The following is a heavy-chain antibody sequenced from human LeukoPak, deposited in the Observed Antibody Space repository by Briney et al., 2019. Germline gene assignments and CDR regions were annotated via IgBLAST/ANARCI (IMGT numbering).Heavy chain of an antibody. Sequence: GGSLRLSCAASGFTFSSYSMNWVRQAPGKGLEWVSSISSSSSYIYYADSVKGRFTISRDNSKNTLFLQMNSLRAEDTAVYYCAKDTVKVATIRRVPHYMDVWGKGTTVTISS. CDR2: ISSSSSYI. CDR3: AKDTVKVATIRRVPHYMDV. CDR1: GFTFSSYS. D-gene: IGHD5-12*01. V-gene: IGHV3-21*01. J-gene: IGHJ6*03.